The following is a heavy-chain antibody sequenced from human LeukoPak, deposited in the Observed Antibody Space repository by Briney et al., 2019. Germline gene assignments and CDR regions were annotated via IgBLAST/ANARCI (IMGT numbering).Heavy chain of an antibody. Sequence: GGSLTLSCPPSGLTLSSNYMTWVRQAPGRGLEWVSVIYSGGGTYYADSVKGRFTISRDNFKNALYLQMNSLRAEDTAVYYCAKWRRGGWSLDYWGQGTLVTVSS. CDR1: GLTLSSNY. V-gene: IGHV3-53*01. D-gene: IGHD6-19*01. J-gene: IGHJ4*02. CDR3: AKWRRGGWSLDY. CDR2: IYSGGGT.